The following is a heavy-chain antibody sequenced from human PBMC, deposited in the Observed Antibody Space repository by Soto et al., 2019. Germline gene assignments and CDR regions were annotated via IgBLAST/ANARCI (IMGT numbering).Heavy chain of an antibody. J-gene: IGHJ4*02. CDR1: GFTFSSYA. D-gene: IGHD6-13*01. V-gene: IGHV3-30-3*01. CDR2: ISYDGSNK. Sequence: GGSLRLSCAASGFTFSSYAMHWVRQAPGKGLEWVAVISYDGSNKYYADSVKGRFTISRDNSKNTLYLQMNSLRAEDTAVYYCARDPSAAGSNNWGQGTLVTVS. CDR3: ARDPSAAGSNN.